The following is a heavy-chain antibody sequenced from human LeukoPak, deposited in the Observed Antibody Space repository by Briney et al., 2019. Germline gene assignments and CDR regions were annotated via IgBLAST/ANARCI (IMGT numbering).Heavy chain of an antibody. V-gene: IGHV4-59*01. CDR2: DYYSGSS. CDR3: ARDLKLDGSSGYYAFDI. D-gene: IGHD3-22*01. J-gene: IGHJ3*02. Sequence: SGTLSLTCTVSGGSITDYYWGWIRQPPGKGLEWIGYDYYSGSSNYNPSLKSRVTISVDTSKNQFSLKMSSVTAADTAVYYCARDLKLDGSSGYYAFDIWGQGTMVTVSS. CDR1: GGSITDYY.